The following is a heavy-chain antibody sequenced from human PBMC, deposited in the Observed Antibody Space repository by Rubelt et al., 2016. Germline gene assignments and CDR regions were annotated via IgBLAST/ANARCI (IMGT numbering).Heavy chain of an antibody. J-gene: IGHJ5*02. CDR1: GFSIASGYY. Sequence: QVQLQESGPGLVKTSETLSLACSVSGFSIASGYYWGWIRQPPGKGLEWIGYFYDSCSTNYNPSLKGRVSISRDTSKNQFSLKLTSVTAADTAVYYCARDIYTYGGNWFDPWGQGTLVTVSP. CDR3: ARDIYTYGGNWFDP. D-gene: IGHD3-16*01. V-gene: IGHV4-59*01. CDR2: FYDSCST.